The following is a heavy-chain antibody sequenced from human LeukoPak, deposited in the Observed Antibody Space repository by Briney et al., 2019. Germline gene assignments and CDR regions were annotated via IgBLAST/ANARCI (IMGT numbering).Heavy chain of an antibody. J-gene: IGHJ4*02. V-gene: IGHV4-61*02. CDR2: IYTSGST. CDR3: ARGTYYDFWSGYSR. CDR1: GGSISSGSYY. Sequence: SQTLSLTCTVSGGSISSGSYYWSCIRQPAGKGLEWIGRIYTSGSTNYNPSLKSRVTISVDTSKNQFSLKLSSVTAADTAVYYCARGTYYDFWSGYSRWGQGTLVTVSS. D-gene: IGHD3-3*01.